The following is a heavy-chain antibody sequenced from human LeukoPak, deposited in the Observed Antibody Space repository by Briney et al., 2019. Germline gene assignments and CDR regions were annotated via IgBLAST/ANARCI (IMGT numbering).Heavy chain of an antibody. CDR2: IYYGGST. Sequence: PSETLSLTCTVSGASISSHYWSWIRQPPGKGLEWIGYIYYGGSTNYNPSPKSRVTISVDTSKNQFSLQLRSLTAADTAVYYCARAYSSDWYSSFDPWGQGTLVTVSS. J-gene: IGHJ5*02. CDR1: GASISSHY. D-gene: IGHD6-13*01. V-gene: IGHV4-59*11. CDR3: ARAYSSDWYSSFDP.